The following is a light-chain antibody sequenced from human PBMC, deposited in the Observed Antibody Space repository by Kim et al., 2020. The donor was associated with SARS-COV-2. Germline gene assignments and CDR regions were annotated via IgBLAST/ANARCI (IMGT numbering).Light chain of an antibody. Sequence: GKTVTTSCTRSSGSIAGSYVQWFQQRPASAPTTVIYEDYHRPSGVPDRFSGSTDRSSNSASLTISGLEFEDEADYYCQSYDNTNWVLGGGTKLTVL. CDR1: SGSIAGSY. CDR3: QSYDNTNWV. CDR2: EDY. V-gene: IGLV6-57*03. J-gene: IGLJ3*02.